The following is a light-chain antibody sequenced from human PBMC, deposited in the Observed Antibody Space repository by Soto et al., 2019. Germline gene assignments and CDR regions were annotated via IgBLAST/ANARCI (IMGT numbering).Light chain of an antibody. J-gene: IGKJ2*01. V-gene: IGKV3-15*01. CDR1: QSVNIN. CDR2: AAS. CDR3: HQYNSWPYT. Sequence: EIVMTQSPATLSLSPGERATLSCRASQSVNINLAWYQQRPGQAPRVLIYAASTRATGVPDRFGGSGSGTEFTLTISSLQPEDFAVHYCHQYNSWPYTFGQGTKVERK.